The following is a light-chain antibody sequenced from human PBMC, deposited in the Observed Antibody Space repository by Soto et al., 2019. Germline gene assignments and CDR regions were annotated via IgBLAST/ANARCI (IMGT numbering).Light chain of an antibody. CDR2: GAS. V-gene: IGKV3-20*01. Sequence: EIVLTQSPGTLSLSPGERATLSCRASQSVTSNYLAWYQQKPGQAPRLLIYGASSRATGIPDRFSGSGSGTDFALTISRLEPEDFAVYYCQQYGPSPYTFGQGTKLEIK. CDR3: QQYGPSPYT. J-gene: IGKJ2*01. CDR1: QSVTSNY.